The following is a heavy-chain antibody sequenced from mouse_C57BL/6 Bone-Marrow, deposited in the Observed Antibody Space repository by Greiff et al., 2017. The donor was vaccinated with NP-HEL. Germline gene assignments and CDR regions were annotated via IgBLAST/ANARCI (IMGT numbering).Heavy chain of an antibody. CDR1: GYAFTSYG. CDR2: IFPRSGNT. J-gene: IGHJ2*01. Sequence: QVQLQQSGAELARPGASVKLSCKASGYAFTSYGISWVKQRTGQGLEWIGEIFPRSGNTYYNEKFKGKTTLTADKYTSTAYMELRSLTAADSAVYFCARDWGTTVVATTDYWGQGTTLTVSS. CDR3: ARDWGTTVVATTDY. D-gene: IGHD1-1*01. V-gene: IGHV1-81*01.